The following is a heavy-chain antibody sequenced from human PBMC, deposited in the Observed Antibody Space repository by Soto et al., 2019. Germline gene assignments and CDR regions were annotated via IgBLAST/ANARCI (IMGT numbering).Heavy chain of an antibody. J-gene: IGHJ5*02. V-gene: IGHV4-59*08. D-gene: IGHD2-2*01. Sequence: PSETLSLTCTVSGGSISSYYWSWIRQPPGKGLEWIGYIYYSGSTNYNPSLKSRVTISVDTSKNQFSLKLSSVTAADTAVYYCARVSPGIVPAAKDFFHWFDPWGQGTLVTVSS. CDR2: IYYSGST. CDR3: ARVSPGIVPAAKDFFHWFDP. CDR1: GGSISSYY.